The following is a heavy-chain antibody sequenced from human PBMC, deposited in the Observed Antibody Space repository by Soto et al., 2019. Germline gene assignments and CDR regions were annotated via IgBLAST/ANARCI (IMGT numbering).Heavy chain of an antibody. CDR1: GSTLTELS. D-gene: IGHD3-3*01. J-gene: IGHJ6*03. CDR3: ARGVGGFYGYMDV. Sequence: ASVKVSCKVSGSTLTELSMHWVRQAPGKGLDWMGSFDPEDGETIYAQKFQGRVTMTEDTSTDTAYMELSSLRSEDTAVYYCARGVGGFYGYMDVWGKGTTVTVSS. CDR2: FDPEDGET. V-gene: IGHV1-24*01.